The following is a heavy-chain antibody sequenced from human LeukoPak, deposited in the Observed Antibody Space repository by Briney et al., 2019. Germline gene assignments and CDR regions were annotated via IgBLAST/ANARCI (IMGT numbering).Heavy chain of an antibody. J-gene: IGHJ4*02. CDR2: INSDGSST. V-gene: IGHV3-74*01. D-gene: IGHD2-15*01. Sequence: PGGSLRLSCAASGFIFSSYWMHWVRQAPGKGLVWVSHINSDGSSTSYADSVRGRFTISRDNVKNTVYLQMNSLRAEDTAVYYCARERCSGGSCYFDYWGQGTLVTVSS. CDR3: ARERCSGGSCYFDY. CDR1: GFIFSSYW.